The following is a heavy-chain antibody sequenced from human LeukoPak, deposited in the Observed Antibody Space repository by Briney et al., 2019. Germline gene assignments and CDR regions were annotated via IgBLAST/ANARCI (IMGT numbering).Heavy chain of an antibody. J-gene: IGHJ4*02. V-gene: IGHV3-30*04. CDR3: ARSRSASTSGWYDYFDY. CDR1: GFTFSSSA. D-gene: IGHD6-19*01. Sequence: QPGRSLRLSCAASGFTFSSSAMQWVRQAPGKGLEWVAVKSYDGSKKYYADSVKGRFTISRDDSKNTLYLQMNSLRGEDTAVYYCARSRSASTSGWYDYFDYWGRGTLVTVSS. CDR2: KSYDGSKK.